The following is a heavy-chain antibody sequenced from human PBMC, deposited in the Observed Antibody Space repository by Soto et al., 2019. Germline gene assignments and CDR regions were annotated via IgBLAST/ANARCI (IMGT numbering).Heavy chain of an antibody. CDR3: SRQIYDSDTGPNFQYYFDS. Sequence: GESLKISCKGSGYSFAGYWITWVRQKPGKGLEWMGRIDPSDSQTYYSPSFRGHVTISVTKSITTVFLQWSSLRASDTAMYYCSRQIYDSDTGPNFQYYFDSWGQGTPVTVSS. CDR1: GYSFAGYW. V-gene: IGHV5-10-1*01. D-gene: IGHD3-22*01. J-gene: IGHJ4*02. CDR2: IDPSDSQT.